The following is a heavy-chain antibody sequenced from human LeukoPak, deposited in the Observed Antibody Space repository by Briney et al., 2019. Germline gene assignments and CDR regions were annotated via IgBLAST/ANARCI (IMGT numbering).Heavy chain of an antibody. D-gene: IGHD6-13*01. CDR1: GGSISSYY. CDR2: IYYSGST. Sequence: SETLSLTCTVSGGSISSYYWSWFRQPPGKGLEWIGYIYYSGSTNYNPSLKSRVTISVDTSKNQFSLKLSSVTAADTAVYYCARAFYSSSWLNYWGQGTLVTVSS. J-gene: IGHJ4*02. V-gene: IGHV4-59*12. CDR3: ARAFYSSSWLNY.